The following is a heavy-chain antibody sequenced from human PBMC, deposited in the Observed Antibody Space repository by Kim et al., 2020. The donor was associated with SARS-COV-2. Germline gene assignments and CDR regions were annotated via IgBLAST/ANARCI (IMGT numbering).Heavy chain of an antibody. Sequence: ASVKVSCKASGYTFTSYGISWVRQAPGQGLEWMGWISAYNGNTNYAQKLQGRVTMTTDTSTSTAYMELRSLRSDDTAVYYCARTPLRGYSSMSDYFDYWGQGTLVTVSS. CDR3: ARTPLRGYSSMSDYFDY. CDR2: ISAYNGNT. CDR1: GYTFTSYG. D-gene: IGHD5-18*01. J-gene: IGHJ4*02. V-gene: IGHV1-18*01.